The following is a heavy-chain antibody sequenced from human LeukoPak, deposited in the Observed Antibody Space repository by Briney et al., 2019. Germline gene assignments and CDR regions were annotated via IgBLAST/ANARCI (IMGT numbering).Heavy chain of an antibody. D-gene: IGHD3-10*01. Sequence: AETLSLTCTVSGDSIFGSSYYWGWLRQPPGKGLEWFGSIYYSGSTHYNPSLRRRVNIFVDTSKKQFFLRQSSVTATDTAVYYCATNRSITLVRGGHGKENNNLFDPWGQGTLVTVSS. CDR3: ATNRSITLVRGGHGKENNNLFDP. J-gene: IGHJ5*02. CDR1: GDSIFGSSYY. CDR2: IYYSGST. V-gene: IGHV4-39*01.